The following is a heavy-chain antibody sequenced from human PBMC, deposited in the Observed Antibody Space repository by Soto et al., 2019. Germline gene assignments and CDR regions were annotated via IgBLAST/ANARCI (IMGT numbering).Heavy chain of an antibody. V-gene: IGHV1-46*01. CDR1: GYILSSYN. Sequence: QVQLVQSGAEVKEPGASVKVSCKASGYILSSYNMHWVRQAPGQGLEWMGITNPSEGRTSYAQKFQDRVTMTRDTSTNTVYMELSSLRSDDTAVYYCARTYCAADCPRRDFDYWGQGTLVTVSS. CDR3: ARTYCAADCPRRDFDY. CDR2: TNPSEGRT. J-gene: IGHJ4*02. D-gene: IGHD2-21*02.